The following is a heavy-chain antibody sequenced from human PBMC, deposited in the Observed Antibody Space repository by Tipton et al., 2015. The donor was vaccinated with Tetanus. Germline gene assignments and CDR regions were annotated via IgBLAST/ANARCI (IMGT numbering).Heavy chain of an antibody. CDR2: ISSTSRYI. J-gene: IGHJ4*02. CDR3: ARDTYYQSHHYNYFDY. V-gene: IGHV3-21*01. D-gene: IGHD5-24*01. Sequence: SLRLSCAVSGFTFSNYKMNWVRQAPGRGLEWVSSISSTSRYIYYADSVKGRFTISRDNSNGMVYLEMGSLRDEDTAVFYCARDTYYQSHHYNYFDYWGQGVRVTVSS. CDR1: GFTFSNYK.